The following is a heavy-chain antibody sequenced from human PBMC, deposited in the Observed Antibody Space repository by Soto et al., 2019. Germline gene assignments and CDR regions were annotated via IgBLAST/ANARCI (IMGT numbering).Heavy chain of an antibody. D-gene: IGHD6-13*01. V-gene: IGHV1-69*01. CDR3: ARGRVAAAGGGPLDDP. CDR2: IIPIFGTA. CDR1: GGTFSSYA. J-gene: IGHJ5*02. Sequence: QVQLVQSGAEVKKPGSSVKVSCMASGGTFSSYAISWVRQAPGQGLEWMGGIIPIFGTANYAQKFQGRVTITADESTSTAYMELSSLRSEDTAVYYCARGRVAAAGGGPLDDPWGQGTLVTVSS.